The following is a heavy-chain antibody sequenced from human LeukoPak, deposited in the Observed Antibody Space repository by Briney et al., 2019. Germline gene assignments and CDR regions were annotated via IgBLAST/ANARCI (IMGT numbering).Heavy chain of an antibody. CDR3: ARFGGYGPNFDY. CDR1: GGSFSGYY. J-gene: IGHJ4*02. D-gene: IGHD4/OR15-4a*01. Sequence: SETLSLTCAVYGGSFSGYYWSWIRQPPGKGLEWIGEINHSGSTNYNPSLKSRVTISVDTSMNQFSLKLSSVTAADTAVYYCARFGGYGPNFDYWGQGTLVTVSS. V-gene: IGHV4-34*01. CDR2: INHSGST.